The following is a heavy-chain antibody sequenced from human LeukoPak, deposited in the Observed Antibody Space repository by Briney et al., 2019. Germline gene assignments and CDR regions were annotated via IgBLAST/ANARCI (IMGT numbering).Heavy chain of an antibody. CDR1: GGSISSYY. CDR3: ARGDEVVTQYNWFDP. Sequence: SETLSLTCTASGGSISSYYWSWIRQPPGKGLEWIGYIYYSGSTNYNPSLKSRVTISVDTSKNQFSLKLSSVTAADTAVYYCARGDEVVTQYNWFDPWGQGTLVTVSS. V-gene: IGHV4-59*01. CDR2: IYYSGST. D-gene: IGHD3-22*01. J-gene: IGHJ5*02.